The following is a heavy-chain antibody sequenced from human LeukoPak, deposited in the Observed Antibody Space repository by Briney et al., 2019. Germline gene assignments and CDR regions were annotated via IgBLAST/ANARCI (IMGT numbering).Heavy chain of an antibody. CDR1: GFTFSSYE. J-gene: IGHJ4*02. Sequence: GGSLRLSCAASGFTFSSYEMNWVRQAPGKGLEWVSYISSSGSLIYYADSVKGRLTISRDNAENSLYLQMDSLRAEDTAVYYCARDYNFDYWGQGTLVTVSS. CDR3: ARDYNFDY. V-gene: IGHV3-48*03. CDR2: ISSSGSLI.